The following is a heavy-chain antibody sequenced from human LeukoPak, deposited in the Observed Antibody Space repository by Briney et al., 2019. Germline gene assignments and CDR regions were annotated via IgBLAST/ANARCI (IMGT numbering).Heavy chain of an antibody. CDR3: AELGITMIGGV. V-gene: IGHV3-48*03. CDR1: GFTFSSYE. D-gene: IGHD3-10*02. CDR2: ISSSGSTI. J-gene: IGHJ6*04. Sequence: GGSLRLSCAASGFTFSSYEMNWVRQDPGKGLEWVSYISSSGSTIYYADSVKGRFTISRDNAKNSLYLKMNSLRAEDTAVYYCAELGITMIGGVWGKGTTVTISS.